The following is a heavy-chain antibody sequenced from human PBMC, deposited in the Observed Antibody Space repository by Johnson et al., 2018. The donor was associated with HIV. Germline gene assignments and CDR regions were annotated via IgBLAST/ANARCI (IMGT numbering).Heavy chain of an antibody. CDR1: GFTVNSNY. CDR3: AKVALSGGSGRGDAFDI. Sequence: MLLVESGGGLVHHGGSLRLSCAASGFTVNSNYMSWVRQAPGKGLEWVSYISSSGSTYYADSVKGRFTITGDNSMNTLYLQMNSLRAEDTAVYYCAKVALSGGSGRGDAFDIWGQGTMVTVSS. D-gene: IGHD3-10*01. J-gene: IGHJ3*02. CDR2: ISSSGST. V-gene: IGHV3-66*01.